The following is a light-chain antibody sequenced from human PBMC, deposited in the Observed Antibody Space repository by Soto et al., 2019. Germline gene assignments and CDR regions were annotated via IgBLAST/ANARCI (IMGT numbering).Light chain of an antibody. CDR1: QSVGSK. Sequence: DIVMTQSPATLSVSPGGRATLACMARQSVGSKLAWYQQKPGQAPRLPIYGASTRATGIPARFSGSESETEFTLTISSLQAEDSAVYFGQQYKNWPTWTFCQGTKVDIK. J-gene: IGKJ1*01. V-gene: IGKV3-15*01. CDR3: QQYKNWPTWT. CDR2: GAS.